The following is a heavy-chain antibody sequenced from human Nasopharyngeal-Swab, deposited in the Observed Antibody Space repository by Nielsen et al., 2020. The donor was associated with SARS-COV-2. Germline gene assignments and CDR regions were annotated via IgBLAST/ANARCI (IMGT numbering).Heavy chain of an antibody. CDR3: ARAPREPRGAFDI. CDR1: GYTFTAYA. Sequence: SVKVSCKASGYTFTAYAMHWLRQAPGQGLEWMGGIIPIFGTANYAQKFQGRVTITADESTSTAYMELSSLRSEDTAVYYCARAPREPRGAFDIWGQGTMVTVSS. J-gene: IGHJ3*02. D-gene: IGHD1-26*01. CDR2: IIPIFGTA. V-gene: IGHV1-69*13.